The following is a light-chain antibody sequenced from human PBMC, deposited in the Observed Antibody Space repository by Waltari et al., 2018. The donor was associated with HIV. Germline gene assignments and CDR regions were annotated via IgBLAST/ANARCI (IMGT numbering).Light chain of an antibody. J-gene: IGLJ3*02. Sequence: QSALTQPASVSGSPGPSITISCTGTSSNVGGYNYVPWYQQYPGKAPKLMIYEVSNRPSGVSNRFSGSKSVSTASLTISGLQAEDEADYYCNSYTKNNTWVFGGGTKLTVL. V-gene: IGLV2-14*01. CDR2: EVS. CDR3: NSYTKNNTWV. CDR1: SSNVGGYNY.